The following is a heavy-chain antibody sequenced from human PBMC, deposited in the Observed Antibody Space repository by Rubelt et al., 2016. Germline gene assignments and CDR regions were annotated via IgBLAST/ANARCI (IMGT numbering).Heavy chain of an antibody. Sequence: SYAQKFQGRVTMTRDTSTSTVYMELSSLRSEDTAVYYCARWVVGATNYYYYGMDVWGQGTTVTVSS. J-gene: IGHJ6*02. V-gene: IGHV1-46*01. D-gene: IGHD1-26*01. CDR3: ARWVVGATNYYYYGMDV.